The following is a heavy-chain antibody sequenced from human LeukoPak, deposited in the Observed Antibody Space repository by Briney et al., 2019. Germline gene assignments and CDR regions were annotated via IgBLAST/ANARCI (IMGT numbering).Heavy chain of an antibody. CDR3: ATYGDYEACYFDY. CDR2: ISGSGGNT. V-gene: IGHV3-23*01. CDR1: GFTFSSYA. Sequence: GGSLRLSCAASGFTFSSYAMSWVRQAPGKGLEWVSAISGSGGNTYYADSVKGRFTISRDNSKNTLYLQMNSLRAEDTAVYYCATYGDYEACYFDYWGQGTLVTVSS. J-gene: IGHJ4*02. D-gene: IGHD4-17*01.